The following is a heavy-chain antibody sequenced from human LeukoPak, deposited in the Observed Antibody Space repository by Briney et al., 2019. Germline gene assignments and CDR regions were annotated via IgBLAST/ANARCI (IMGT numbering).Heavy chain of an antibody. CDR2: IIPIFGTA. Sequence: ASVKVSCKASGGTFRIFAISWVRQAPGQGLEWMGGIIPIFGTANYAQKFQCRVTITADESTSTAYMELSSLRSEDTAVYYCARDPRHGSGSYDYWGQGTLVTVSS. V-gene: IGHV1-69*13. J-gene: IGHJ4*02. D-gene: IGHD3-10*01. CDR1: GGTFRIFA. CDR3: ARDPRHGSGSYDY.